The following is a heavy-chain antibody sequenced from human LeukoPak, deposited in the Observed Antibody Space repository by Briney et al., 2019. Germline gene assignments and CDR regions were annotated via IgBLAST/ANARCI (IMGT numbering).Heavy chain of an antibody. D-gene: IGHD3-22*01. CDR1: GGTFSSYA. Sequence: GASVKVSCKASGGTFSSYAISWVRQAPGQGLEWMGGIIPIFGTANYAQKFQGRVTITADESTSTAYMELSSLRSEDTAVYYCAGEVYDSSGYFDYWGQGTLVTVSS. CDR2: IIPIFGTA. V-gene: IGHV1-69*13. CDR3: AGEVYDSSGYFDY. J-gene: IGHJ4*02.